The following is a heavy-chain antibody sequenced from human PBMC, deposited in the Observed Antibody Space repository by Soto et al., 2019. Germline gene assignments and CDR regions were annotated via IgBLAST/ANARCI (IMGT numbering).Heavy chain of an antibody. Sequence: GESLKISCMGSGYSFTTYWISWVRQMPGKGLEWMGRIDPTDSYTNYSPSFQGHVTISVDKSITTAYLQWSSLKASDTAMYYCARSKDTPDFDYWGQGTLVTVS. CDR3: ARSKDTPDFDY. CDR2: IDPTDSYT. D-gene: IGHD2-2*02. J-gene: IGHJ4*02. V-gene: IGHV5-10-1*01. CDR1: GYSFTTYW.